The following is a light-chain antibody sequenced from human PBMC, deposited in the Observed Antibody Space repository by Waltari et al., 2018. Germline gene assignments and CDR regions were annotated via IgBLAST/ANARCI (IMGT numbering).Light chain of an antibody. J-gene: IGKJ1*01. CDR2: LGS. V-gene: IGKV2-28*01. CDR1: QSLLHRNGYNY. CDR3: MQALESPRT. Sequence: DIVMTQSPLSLSVTPGAPAYISCRSSQSLLHRNGYNYLDWYLQKPGQSPQLLIYLGSNRASGVPDRFSGSGSGTDFTLKISRVETEDVGVYYCMQALESPRTFGQGTKVEIK.